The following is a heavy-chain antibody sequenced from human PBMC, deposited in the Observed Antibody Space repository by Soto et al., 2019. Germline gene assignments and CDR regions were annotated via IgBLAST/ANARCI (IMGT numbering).Heavy chain of an antibody. V-gene: IGHV1-18*01. J-gene: IGHJ4*02. D-gene: IGHD3-3*01. CDR1: GYTFSNFG. CDR2: ISPSNGQT. CDR3: ARVIMIFGVANLGSYFDY. Sequence: QVQLVQSGTEVKKPGASVKVSCKASGYTFSNFGLSWVRQAPGQGLEWMGWISPSNGQTIYAQNFHGRVTMTIDTSTATAHMELRSLISDDTAVYYCARVIMIFGVANLGSYFDYWGQGTRVTVS.